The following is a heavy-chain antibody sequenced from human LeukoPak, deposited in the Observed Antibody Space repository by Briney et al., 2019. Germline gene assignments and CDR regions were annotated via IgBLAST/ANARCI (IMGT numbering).Heavy chain of an antibody. D-gene: IGHD1-26*01. CDR3: ARVSWGGSFFDY. J-gene: IGHJ4*02. CDR2: IRQDGSEK. CDR1: GFTFSDYW. Sequence: GGSLRLSCVASGFTFSDYWMSWVRQAPGKGLECVANIRQDGSEKHHLDSVKGRFTISRDNGENSLFLQMNSLRAEDTAVYYCARVSWGGSFFDYWGRGILVTVSS. V-gene: IGHV3-7*01.